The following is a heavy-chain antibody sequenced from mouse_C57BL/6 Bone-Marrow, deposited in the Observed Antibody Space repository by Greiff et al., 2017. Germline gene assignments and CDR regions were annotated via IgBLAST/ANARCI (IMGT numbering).Heavy chain of an antibody. CDR3: ESGPTTVVATENWYFDV. Sequence: VQLQQPGAELVRPGTSVKLSCKASGYTFTSYWMHWVKQRPGQGLEWIGVIDPSDSYTNYNQKFKGKATLTVDTSSSTAYMQLSSLTSEDSAVYSCESGPTTVVATENWYFDVWGTGTTVTVSS. CDR1: GYTFTSYW. V-gene: IGHV1-59*01. CDR2: IDPSDSYT. J-gene: IGHJ1*03. D-gene: IGHD1-1*01.